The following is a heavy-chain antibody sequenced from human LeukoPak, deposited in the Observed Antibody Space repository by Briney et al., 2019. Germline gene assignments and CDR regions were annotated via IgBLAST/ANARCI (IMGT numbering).Heavy chain of an antibody. CDR1: GFTFSSYA. J-gene: IGHJ4*02. D-gene: IGHD3-10*01. CDR2: ISYDGSNK. V-gene: IGHV3-30-3*01. Sequence: GGSLRLSCAASGFTFSSYAMSWVRQAPGKGLEWVAVISYDGSNKYYADSVKGRFTISRDNSKNTLYLQMNSLRAEDTAVYYCARNPHYYGSGSYYIYFDYWGQGTLVTVSS. CDR3: ARNPHYYGSGSYYIYFDY.